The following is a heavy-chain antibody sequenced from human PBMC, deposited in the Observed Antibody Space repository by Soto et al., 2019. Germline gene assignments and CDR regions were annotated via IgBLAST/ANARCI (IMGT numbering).Heavy chain of an antibody. CDR2: IKGDGSET. J-gene: IGHJ4*02. D-gene: IGHD5-12*01. V-gene: IGHV3-74*01. CDR3: LRGNSGYGNFDY. CDR1: GFTFSSYR. Sequence: EGSLRLSCAASGFTFSSYRMHWVRQAPGKGLEWVSRIKGDGSETNYADSVKGRFTISRDNAKNTLYLQLNSLRAEDTAVYYCLRGNSGYGNFDYWGQGTRVTVSS.